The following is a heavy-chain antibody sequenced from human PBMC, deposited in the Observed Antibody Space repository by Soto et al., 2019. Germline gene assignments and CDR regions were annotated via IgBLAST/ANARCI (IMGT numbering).Heavy chain of an antibody. V-gene: IGHV3-53*01. CDR2: FYSDGTS. Sequence: EVQLVESGGGLIQPGGSLRLSCAASGFTVSGSFMAWVRQAPGKGLEWVSIFYSDGTSYDANSVKGRFTISRDNSKNTLHLQTNSLRAEDTAVYYCARGGYTSGWYFDHWGQGTPVTVSS. CDR1: GFTVSGSF. J-gene: IGHJ4*02. CDR3: ARGGYTSGWYFDH. D-gene: IGHD6-19*01.